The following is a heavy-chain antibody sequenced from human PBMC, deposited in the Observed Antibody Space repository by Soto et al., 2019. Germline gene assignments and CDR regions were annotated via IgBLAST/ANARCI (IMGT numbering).Heavy chain of an antibody. CDR2: ISGSGGST. V-gene: IGHV3-23*01. CDR3: AKDFVTVDHNWFDP. J-gene: IGHJ5*02. Sequence: PGGSLRLSCAASGFTFSSYAMSWVRQAPGKGLEWVSTISGSGGSTYYADSVKGRFTISRDNSKNTLYLQMNSLRAEDTAIYYCAKDFVTVDHNWFDPWGQGTLVTVSS. CDR1: GFTFSSYA. D-gene: IGHD5-12*01.